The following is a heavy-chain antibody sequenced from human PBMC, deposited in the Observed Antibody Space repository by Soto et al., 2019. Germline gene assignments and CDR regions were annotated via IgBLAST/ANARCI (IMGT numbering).Heavy chain of an antibody. D-gene: IGHD3-22*01. CDR3: ARARGYYASSGYSYYFDY. V-gene: IGHV1-69*13. Sequence: XSVKVSCKASAGTFSSYAVSWVRQAPGQGLEWMGGIIPIFGTANYAQKFQGRVTIAADESTSTAYMELSSLRSEDTAVYYCARARGYYASSGYSYYFDYWGQGTLVTVSS. CDR2: IIPIFGTA. CDR1: AGTFSSYA. J-gene: IGHJ4*02.